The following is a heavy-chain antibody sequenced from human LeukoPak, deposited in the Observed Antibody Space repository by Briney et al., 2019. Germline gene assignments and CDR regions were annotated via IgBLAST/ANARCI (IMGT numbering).Heavy chain of an antibody. CDR3: ARGNAEWEDGYYYYYMDV. CDR1: VVSMNGYY. Sequence: SETLSLTCSVSVVSMNGYYWSWLRQSAGNRLEWIGHVDSSGNTNYNPSLKSRVTISVDTSKNQFSLKLSSVTAADTAVYHCARGNAEWEDGYYYYYMDVWGKGTTVTVPS. J-gene: IGHJ6*03. V-gene: IGHV4-4*07. D-gene: IGHD1-26*01. CDR2: VDSSGNT.